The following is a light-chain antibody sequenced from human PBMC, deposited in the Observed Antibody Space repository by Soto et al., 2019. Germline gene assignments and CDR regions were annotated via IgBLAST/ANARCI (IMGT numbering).Light chain of an antibody. CDR3: RSYISIGTGTVVV. Sequence: QSALTQPASVSGSPGQSITISCTGTSSDVGGYNYVSWYQQHPGKAPKLMIYEVTNRPSGVSNRFSGSKSGNTASLTISGLQPEDEADYYCRSYISIGTGTVVVFGTGTKLTVL. V-gene: IGLV2-14*03. CDR2: EVT. CDR1: SSDVGGYNY. J-gene: IGLJ1*01.